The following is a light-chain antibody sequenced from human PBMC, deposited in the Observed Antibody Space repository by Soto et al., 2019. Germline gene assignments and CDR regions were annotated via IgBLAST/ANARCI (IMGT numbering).Light chain of an antibody. V-gene: IGKV1-12*01. CDR1: QGIGDR. CDR3: LPTFSFPRT. Sequence: DIQMTQSPSSVYASVGRRGTITCRASQGIGDRLAWYQQRPGKVPQLVVYFASTLPSGVTSRFSASGSGAEFILTINPLQAEDFATYYCLPTFSFPRTVGQGTQVEIK. CDR2: FAS. J-gene: IGKJ1*01.